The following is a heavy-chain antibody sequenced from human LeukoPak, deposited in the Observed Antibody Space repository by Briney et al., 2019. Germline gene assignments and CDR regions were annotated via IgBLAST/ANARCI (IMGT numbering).Heavy chain of an antibody. D-gene: IGHD2-2*02. CDR1: GGTFSGYY. V-gene: IGHV4-34*01. CDR3: ARDRYCSSTSCYRSYYYGMDV. CDR2: INHSGST. J-gene: IGHJ6*02. Sequence: SETLSLTCAGYGGTFSGYYWSWIRQPPGKGLEWIGEINHSGSTNYNPSLKSRVTISVDTSRNQFSLKLSSVTAADTAVYYYARDRYCSSTSCYRSYYYGMDVWGQGTTVTVSS.